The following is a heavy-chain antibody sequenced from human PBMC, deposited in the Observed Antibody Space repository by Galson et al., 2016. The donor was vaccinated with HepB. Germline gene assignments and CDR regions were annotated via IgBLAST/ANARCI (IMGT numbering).Heavy chain of an antibody. CDR2: FENNANSHTI. V-gene: IGHV3-72*01. CDR3: ARQAPYTGGYFDS. CDR1: GFTVGDYD. Sequence: SLRLSCAASGFTVGDYDMDWVRQAPGKGLEWVGRFENNANSHTILYAASVRGRFSISRDASKDSLDLEMNSLKTDDTAVYFCARQAPYTGGYFDSWGQGALVTVSS. J-gene: IGHJ4*02. D-gene: IGHD3-16*01.